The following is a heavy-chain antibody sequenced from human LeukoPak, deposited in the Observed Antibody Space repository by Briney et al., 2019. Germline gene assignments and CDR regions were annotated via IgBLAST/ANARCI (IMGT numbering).Heavy chain of an antibody. CDR3: AKDGGGYYPSYYYYMDV. CDR2: IRYDGSNK. D-gene: IGHD3-22*01. J-gene: IGHJ6*03. V-gene: IGHV3-30*02. Sequence: GGSLRLSCAASGFTFSSYGMHWVRQAPGKGLEWVAFIRYDGSNKYYADSVKGRFTISRDNSKNTLYLQMDSLRAEDTAVYYCAKDGGGYYPSYYYYMDVWGKGTTVTISS. CDR1: GFTFSSYG.